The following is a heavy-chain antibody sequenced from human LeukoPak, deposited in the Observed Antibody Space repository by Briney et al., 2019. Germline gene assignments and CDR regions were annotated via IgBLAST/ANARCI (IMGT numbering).Heavy chain of an antibody. V-gene: IGHV4-31*03. D-gene: IGHD2-2*02. J-gene: IGHJ5*02. CDR2: IYYSGST. CDR3: ARGTYTSASLETFDP. Sequence: SQTLSLTCTVSGGSISSGDYYWNWIRQHSGKGLEWIGYIYYSGSTYYNPSLKSRVTISVDTSKNQFSLKLSSVTAADTAVYYCARGTYTSASLETFDPWGQGTLVTVSS. CDR1: GGSISSGDYY.